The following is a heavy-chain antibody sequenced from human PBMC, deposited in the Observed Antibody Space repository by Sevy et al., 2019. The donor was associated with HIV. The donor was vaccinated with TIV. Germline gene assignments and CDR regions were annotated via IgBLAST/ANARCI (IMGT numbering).Heavy chain of an antibody. V-gene: IGHV1-69*13. CDR1: GGTFSSYA. CDR2: IIPIFGTA. J-gene: IGHJ4*02. D-gene: IGHD6-19*01. CDR3: ARGSPPPYSSGWFLDY. Sequence: ASVKVSCKASGGTFSSYAISWVRQAPGQGLEWMGGIIPIFGTANYAQKFQGRVTITADESTSTAYMELGSLRSEDTAVYYCARGSPPPYSSGWFLDYWGQGTLVTVSS.